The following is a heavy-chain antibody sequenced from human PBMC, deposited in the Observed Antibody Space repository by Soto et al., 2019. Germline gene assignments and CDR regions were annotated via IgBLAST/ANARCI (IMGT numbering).Heavy chain of an antibody. V-gene: IGHV4-30-4*01. Sequence: QVQLQESGPGLVKPSQTLSLTCTVSGGSISSGDYYWSWIRQPPGKGLEWIGYIYYSGSTYYNPSLTSRAIISVDMSKNQFSLKLSSVTAADTAVYYCVRLATVTANFDYWGQGTLVTVSS. D-gene: IGHD2-21*02. CDR3: VRLATVTANFDY. CDR2: IYYSGST. CDR1: GGSISSGDYY. J-gene: IGHJ4*02.